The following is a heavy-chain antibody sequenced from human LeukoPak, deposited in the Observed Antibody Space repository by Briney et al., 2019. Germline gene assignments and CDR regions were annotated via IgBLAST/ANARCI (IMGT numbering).Heavy chain of an antibody. Sequence: GGSLRLSCAASGFTFSSYGTHWVRQAPGKGLEWVAFIRDDGSNKYYADSVKGRFTISRDNSKNPLYLQMNSLRAEDTAVYYCAKKVGQLLYYYYYMDVWGKGTTVTVSS. D-gene: IGHD2-2*01. CDR2: IRDDGSNK. CDR3: AKKVGQLLYYYYYMDV. V-gene: IGHV3-30*02. J-gene: IGHJ6*03. CDR1: GFTFSSYG.